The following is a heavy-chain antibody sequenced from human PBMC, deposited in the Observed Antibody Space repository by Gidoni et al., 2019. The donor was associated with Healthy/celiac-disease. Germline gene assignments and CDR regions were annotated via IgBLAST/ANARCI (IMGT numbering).Heavy chain of an antibody. V-gene: IGHV3-21*01. Sequence: EVQLVESGGGLVKPGGSLRLSCAASGFTFSSYSMTWVRQAPGKGLEWVSSISSSSSYIYYADSVKGRFTISRDNAKNSLYLQMNSLRAEDTAVYYCVGAGWYSSSWFDYWGQGTLVTVSS. CDR3: VGAGWYSSSWFDY. CDR2: ISSSSSYI. D-gene: IGHD6-13*01. CDR1: GFTFSSYS. J-gene: IGHJ4*02.